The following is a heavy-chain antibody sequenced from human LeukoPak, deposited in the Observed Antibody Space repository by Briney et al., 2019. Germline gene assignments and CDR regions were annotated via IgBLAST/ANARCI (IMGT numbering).Heavy chain of an antibody. V-gene: IGHV3-49*04. Sequence: GESLKISCTASGFTFGDYAMSWVRQAPGKGLEGVAFIRSKAYGGTTEYAASVKGRFTISRDDSKSIAYLRMNSLKTDDTAVYYCTRDLCSSTSCYAPFDYWGQGTLVTVSS. CDR1: GFTFGDYA. CDR2: IRSKAYGGTT. CDR3: TRDLCSSTSCYAPFDY. D-gene: IGHD2-2*01. J-gene: IGHJ4*02.